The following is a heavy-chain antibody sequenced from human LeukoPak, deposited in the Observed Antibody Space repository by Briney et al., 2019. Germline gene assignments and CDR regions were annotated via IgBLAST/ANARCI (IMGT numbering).Heavy chain of an antibody. J-gene: IGHJ1*01. Sequence: ASVKVSCKASGRTFSTYYIHWVRQAPGQGLEWMGWINFNSGGTNYAQKFQGRVTMTRDTSFSTAYMELSRLRSDDTAVYYCARDSGGGYYYGSSDYYAEYFQHWGQGTLVTVSS. CDR3: ARDSGGGYYYGSSDYYAEYFQH. CDR2: INFNSGGT. D-gene: IGHD3-22*01. CDR1: GRTFSTYY. V-gene: IGHV1-2*02.